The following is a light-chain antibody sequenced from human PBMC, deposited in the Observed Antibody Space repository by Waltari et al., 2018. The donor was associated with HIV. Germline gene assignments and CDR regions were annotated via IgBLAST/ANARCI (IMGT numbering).Light chain of an antibody. CDR2: WAA. V-gene: IGKV4-1*01. Sequence: DIVMPQSPDSLAVSLGEWLTINCKSSQSVLYNSNNKNYLAWYQQKPRQPPKLLIYWAATRESGVPDRFSGSGSGTDFTLTISSLQAEDVAVYYCQQYYSTLYSFGQGTKLEIK. CDR1: QSVLYNSNNKNY. CDR3: QQYYSTLYS. J-gene: IGKJ2*03.